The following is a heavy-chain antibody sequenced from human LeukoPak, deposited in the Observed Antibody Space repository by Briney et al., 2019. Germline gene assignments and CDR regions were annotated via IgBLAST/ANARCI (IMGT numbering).Heavy chain of an antibody. CDR3: ARDSMVYDFWSGYYTWYFAY. D-gene: IGHD3-3*01. V-gene: IGHV1-46*01. CDR1: GYTFTSYY. CDR2: INPSGGST. J-gene: IGHJ4*02. Sequence: GASVKVSCKASGYTFTSYYMHWVRQAPGQGLEWMGIINPSGGSTSYAQKFQGRVTMTRDTSTSTVYMELSSLRSEDTAVYYCARDSMVYDFWSGYYTWYFAYWGQGTLVTVSS.